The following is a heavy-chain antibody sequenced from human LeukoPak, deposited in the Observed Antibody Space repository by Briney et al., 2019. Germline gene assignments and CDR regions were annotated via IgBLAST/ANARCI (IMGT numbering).Heavy chain of an antibody. CDR1: GGSISSYY. Sequence: KPSETLSLTRTVSGGSISSYYWSWIRQPPGKGLEWNGYIYYSGTTNSNTSLKSRATISVTTSKNQFSLKVSSVTAATPACFYGGRVGGRWFDPWGQGTLVTVSS. CDR2: IYYSGTT. V-gene: IGHV4-59*01. D-gene: IGHD3-16*01. J-gene: IGHJ5*02. CDR3: GRVGGRWFDP.